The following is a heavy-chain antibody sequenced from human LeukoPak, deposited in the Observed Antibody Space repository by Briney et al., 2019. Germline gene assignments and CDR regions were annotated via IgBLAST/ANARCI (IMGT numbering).Heavy chain of an antibody. Sequence: GRSLRLSCAASGFTFSSYAMHWVRQAPGKGLEWVAVISYDGSNKYYADSVKGRFTISRDNSKNTLYLQMNSLRAEDKAVYYCARDLGSGWPGDWFDPWGQGTLVTVSS. CDR3: ARDLGSGWPGDWFDP. D-gene: IGHD6-19*01. V-gene: IGHV3-30-3*01. J-gene: IGHJ5*02. CDR1: GFTFSSYA. CDR2: ISYDGSNK.